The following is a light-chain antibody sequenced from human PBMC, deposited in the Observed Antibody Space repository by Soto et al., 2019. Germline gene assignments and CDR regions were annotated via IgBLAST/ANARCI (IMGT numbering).Light chain of an antibody. V-gene: IGKV1-39*01. J-gene: IGKJ4*01. CDR3: QQSYGTPLT. CDR2: AAS. Sequence: DMEMTQSPSSLSASVGDRVTITCRARQSISNYLNWYQHKPGKVPKLLIYAASSLQSGVPTRFSGSGSGTDFTLTINSLKPEDFATYYCQQSYGTPLTFGGGTKIEIK. CDR1: QSISNY.